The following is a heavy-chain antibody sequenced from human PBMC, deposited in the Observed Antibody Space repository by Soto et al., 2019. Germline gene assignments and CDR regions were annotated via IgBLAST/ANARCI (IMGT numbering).Heavy chain of an antibody. Sequence: QVHLQESGPGLVKASETLSLTCTVSGGSIRSYYWTWIRQPPGKGLEWLGYILYSGSTFYNPSLTSRVTISIHTSKRQFSLQLTSVTAADTAVYYCARGAADTAMVDSWGQGTLVTVSS. CDR1: GGSIRSYY. CDR2: ILYSGST. J-gene: IGHJ4*02. V-gene: IGHV4-59*01. CDR3: ARGAADTAMVDS. D-gene: IGHD5-18*01.